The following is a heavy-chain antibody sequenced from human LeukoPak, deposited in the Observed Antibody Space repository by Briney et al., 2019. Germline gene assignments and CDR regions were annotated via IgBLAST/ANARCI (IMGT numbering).Heavy chain of an antibody. D-gene: IGHD1-26*01. Sequence: SVKVSCKASGGTFSSYAISWVRQAPGQGLEWMGRIIPIFGIANYAQKFQGRVTITADKSTSTAYMELSSLRSEDTAVYYCARAGGSYYGGFDYWGQGTLVTVSS. V-gene: IGHV1-69*04. CDR2: IIPIFGIA. CDR3: ARAGGSYYGGFDY. J-gene: IGHJ4*02. CDR1: GGTFSSYA.